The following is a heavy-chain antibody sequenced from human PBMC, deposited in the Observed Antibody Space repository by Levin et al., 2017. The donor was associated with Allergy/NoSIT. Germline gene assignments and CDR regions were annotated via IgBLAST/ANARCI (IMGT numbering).Heavy chain of an antibody. Sequence: PGGSLRLSCAASGFTFSSYAMHWVRQAPGKGLEWVAFISYDGSDKYYADSVKGRFTISRDDSKNTLYLQVNSLRAEDTAAYYCAKEGPGRDFDYWGQGTLVAVSS. CDR1: GFTFSSYA. V-gene: IGHV3-30*18. CDR2: ISYDGSDK. D-gene: IGHD1-14*01. J-gene: IGHJ4*02. CDR3: AKEGPGRDFDY.